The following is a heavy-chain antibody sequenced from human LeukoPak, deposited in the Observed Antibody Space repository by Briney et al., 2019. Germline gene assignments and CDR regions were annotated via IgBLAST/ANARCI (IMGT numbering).Heavy chain of an antibody. CDR3: ARDGDTVLTRGYYYYMDV. V-gene: IGHV3-21*01. J-gene: IGHJ6*03. CDR1: GFTFSSYT. Sequence: GGSLRLSCAASGFTFSSYTMNWVRQAPGKGPEWVSSITSSGSYIYYADSVKGRFTISRDNARNSLYLQMNSLRAEDTALYYCARDGDTVLTRGYYYYMDVWGKGTTVTVSS. CDR2: ITSSGSYI. D-gene: IGHD4-23*01.